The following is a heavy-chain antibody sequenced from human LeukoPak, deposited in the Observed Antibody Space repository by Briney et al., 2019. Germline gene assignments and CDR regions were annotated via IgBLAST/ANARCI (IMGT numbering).Heavy chain of an antibody. Sequence: PGRSLRLSCAASGFTFSSYGMHWVRQAPGKGLEWVADIWYDGSNKYYADSVKGRFTISRDNSKNTLYLQMNSLRAEDTAVYYCAKGSLVGATTPFDYWGQGTLVTVSS. J-gene: IGHJ4*02. D-gene: IGHD1-26*01. CDR2: IWYDGSNK. V-gene: IGHV3-33*06. CDR3: AKGSLVGATTPFDY. CDR1: GFTFSSYG.